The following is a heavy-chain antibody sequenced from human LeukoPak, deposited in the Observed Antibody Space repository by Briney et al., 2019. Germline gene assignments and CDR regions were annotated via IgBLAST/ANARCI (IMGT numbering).Heavy chain of an antibody. CDR1: GFTFSSYA. CDR3: AKDHEFLPIVVVPAAFDY. V-gene: IGHV3-23*01. CDR2: IIGSGGST. J-gene: IGHJ4*02. D-gene: IGHD2-2*01. Sequence: GASLRLSCAASGFTFSSYAMSWVRQAPGKGLEWVSAIIGSGGSTYYADSVKGRFTISRDNSKNTLYLQMNSLSAEDKAVYYCAKDHEFLPIVVVPAAFDYWGQGTLVTVSS.